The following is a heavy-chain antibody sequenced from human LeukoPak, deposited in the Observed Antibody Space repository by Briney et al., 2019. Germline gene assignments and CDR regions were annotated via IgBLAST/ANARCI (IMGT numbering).Heavy chain of an antibody. D-gene: IGHD6-13*01. Sequence: KSGGSLRHSCAASGFTFSTYNMNWVRQAPGKGLEWVSSISSSSSDIYYADSMKGRFTISRDNAKNSMYLQMNSLRAEDTAVYYCARDSSSWYNFDYWGRGTLVTVSS. J-gene: IGHJ4*02. CDR2: ISSSSSDI. V-gene: IGHV3-21*06. CDR3: ARDSSSWYNFDY. CDR1: GFTFSTYN.